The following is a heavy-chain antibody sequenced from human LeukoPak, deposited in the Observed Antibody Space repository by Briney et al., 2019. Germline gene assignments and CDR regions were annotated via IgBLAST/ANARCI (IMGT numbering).Heavy chain of an antibody. Sequence: PGRSLRLSCAASGFTFSSYGMHWVRQAPGKGLEWVAVIWYDGSNKYYADSVKGRFTISRDNSKNTLYLQMNSLRAEDTAVYYCTRDPRSYYYDSSGYPGYWGQGTLVTVSS. CDR3: TRDPRSYYYDSSGYPGY. J-gene: IGHJ4*02. D-gene: IGHD3-22*01. CDR1: GFTFSSYG. CDR2: IWYDGSNK. V-gene: IGHV3-33*01.